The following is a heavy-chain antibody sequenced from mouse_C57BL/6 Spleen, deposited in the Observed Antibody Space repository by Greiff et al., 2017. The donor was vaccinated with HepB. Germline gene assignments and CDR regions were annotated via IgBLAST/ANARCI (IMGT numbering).Heavy chain of an antibody. CDR1: GFNIKDSY. CDR2: FDPEDGDT. V-gene: IGHV14-1*01. D-gene: IGHD1-1*01. J-gene: IGHJ2*01. CDR3: TTGYYYGSSYDY. Sequence: VQLQQSGAELVRPGASVKLSCTASGFNIKDSYLHWVNQRPEQGLEWIGRFDPEDGDTEYAPKFQGKATMTADTSSNTAYLQLSSLTSEDTAVYYCTTGYYYGSSYDYWGQGTTLTVSS.